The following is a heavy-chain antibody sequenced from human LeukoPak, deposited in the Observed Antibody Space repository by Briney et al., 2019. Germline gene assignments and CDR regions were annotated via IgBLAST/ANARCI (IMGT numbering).Heavy chain of an antibody. CDR1: GFTFTSYW. Sequence: GGSLRLSCVASGFTFTSYWMSWVRQAPGKGLEWVSYISSSGSTIYYADSVEGRFTISRDNAKNSLYLQMNSLRAEDTAVYYCAELGITMIGGVWGKGTTVTISS. D-gene: IGHD3-10*02. CDR3: AELGITMIGGV. J-gene: IGHJ6*04. V-gene: IGHV3-48*04. CDR2: ISSSGSTI.